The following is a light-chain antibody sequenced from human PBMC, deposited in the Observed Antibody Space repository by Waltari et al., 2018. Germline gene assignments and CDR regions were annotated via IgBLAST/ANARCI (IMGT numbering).Light chain of an antibody. Sequence: DIVMTQAPDYLAVSLGERVTINGKSSQSLLYNSNDKNYLAWYQQKPGQPPKLLFYWASTRHSGVPDRFSGSGSATDFTLTISSLQAEDVAVYYCQQYYSRRTFGQGTRVEIK. CDR2: WAS. CDR1: QSLLYNSNDKNY. J-gene: IGKJ1*01. V-gene: IGKV4-1*01. CDR3: QQYYSRRT.